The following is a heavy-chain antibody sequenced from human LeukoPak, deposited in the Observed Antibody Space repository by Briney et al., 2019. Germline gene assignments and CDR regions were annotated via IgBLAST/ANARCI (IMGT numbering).Heavy chain of an antibody. CDR2: ISYDGSNK. CDR3: AREMATILAYFDY. J-gene: IGHJ4*02. V-gene: IGHV3-30*04. D-gene: IGHD5-12*01. CDR1: GFTFSSYA. Sequence: GRSLRLSCAASGFTFSSYAMHWFRQAPGKGLEWVAVISYDGSNKYYADSVKGRFTISRDNSKNTLYLQMNSLRAEDTAVYYCAREMATILAYFDYWGQGTLVTVSS.